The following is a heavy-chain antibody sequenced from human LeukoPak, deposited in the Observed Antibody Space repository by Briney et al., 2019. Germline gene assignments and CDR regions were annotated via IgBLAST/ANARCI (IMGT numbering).Heavy chain of an antibody. CDR1: GYTFTGYY. V-gene: IGHV1-2*04. J-gene: IGHJ6*02. D-gene: IGHD3-9*01. CDR3: AREAYYDILTGYRNYGMDV. CDR2: INPNSGGT. Sequence: ASVKVSCKASGYTFTGYYMHWVRQAPGQGLEWMGWINPNSGGTNYAQKFQGWVTMTRDTSISTAYMELSRLRSDDTAVSYCAREAYYDILTGYRNYGMDVWGQGTTVTVSS.